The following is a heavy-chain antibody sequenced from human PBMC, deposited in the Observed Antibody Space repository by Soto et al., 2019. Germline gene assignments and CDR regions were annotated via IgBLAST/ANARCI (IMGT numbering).Heavy chain of an antibody. D-gene: IGHD6-13*01. J-gene: IGHJ6*02. CDR3: ARSRAAAGPAYYYYGMDV. CDR1: GFTFSSYG. Sequence: QVQLVESGGGVVQPGRSLRLSCAASGFTFSSYGMHWVRQAPGKGLEWVAVIWYDGSNKYYADSVKGRFTISRDNSKNTXXLQMNSLRAEDTAVYYCARSRAAAGPAYYYYGMDVWGQGTTVTVSS. CDR2: IWYDGSNK. V-gene: IGHV3-33*01.